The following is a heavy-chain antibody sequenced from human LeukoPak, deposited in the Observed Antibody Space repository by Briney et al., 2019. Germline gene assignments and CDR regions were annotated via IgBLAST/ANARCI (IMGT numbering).Heavy chain of an antibody. J-gene: IGHJ4*02. CDR3: ARGRTLGYCSSTSCQRLANYFDY. CDR1: GGSFSGYY. V-gene: IGHV4-34*01. Sequence: TSETLSLTCAVYGGSFSGYYWSWIRQPPGKGLEWIGEINHSVSTNYNPSLKSRVTISVDTSKNQFSLKLSSVPAADTAVYYCARGRTLGYCSSTSCQRLANYFDYWGQGTLVTVSS. CDR2: INHSVST. D-gene: IGHD2-2*03.